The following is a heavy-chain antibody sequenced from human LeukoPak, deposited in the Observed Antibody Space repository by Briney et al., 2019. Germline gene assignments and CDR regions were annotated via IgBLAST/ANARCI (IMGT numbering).Heavy chain of an antibody. CDR1: GFTFSSYC. CDR2: VKQDGSEK. J-gene: IGHJ4*02. Sequence: GGSLRLSCAASGFTFSSYCMSWVRQAPGKGLEWVANVKQDGSEKYYVDSVKGRFTISRDNAKNSLYLQMNSLRAEDTAVYYCARRDYWGQGTLVTVSS. CDR3: ARRDY. V-gene: IGHV3-7*01.